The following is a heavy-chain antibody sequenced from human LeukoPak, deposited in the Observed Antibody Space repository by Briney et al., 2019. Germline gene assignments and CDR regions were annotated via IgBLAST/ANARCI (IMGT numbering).Heavy chain of an antibody. D-gene: IGHD4-23*01. CDR2: SYYSGST. Sequence: SETLSLTCTVSGGSVNSGSYYWSWIRQPPGKGLESSGYSYYSGSTNYNPSLKSRVTISVDTSKNQFSLKLSSVTAADTAVYYCARDTYGGNDAFDIWGQGTMVTVSS. V-gene: IGHV4-61*01. CDR1: GGSVNSGSYY. CDR3: ARDTYGGNDAFDI. J-gene: IGHJ3*02.